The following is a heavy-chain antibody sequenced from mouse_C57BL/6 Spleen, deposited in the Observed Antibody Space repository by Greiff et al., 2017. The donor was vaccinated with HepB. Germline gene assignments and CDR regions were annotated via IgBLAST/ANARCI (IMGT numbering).Heavy chain of an antibody. CDR3: ARGVLRGYFDY. CDR2: ISDGGSYT. J-gene: IGHJ2*01. Sequence: EVKLVESGGGLVKPGGSLKLSCAASGFTFSSYAMSWVRQTPEKRLEWVATISDGGSYTYYPDNVKGRFTISRDNAKNNLYLQMSHLKSEDTAMYYCARGVLRGYFDYWGQGTTLTVSS. CDR1: GFTFSSYA. D-gene: IGHD1-1*01. V-gene: IGHV5-4*03.